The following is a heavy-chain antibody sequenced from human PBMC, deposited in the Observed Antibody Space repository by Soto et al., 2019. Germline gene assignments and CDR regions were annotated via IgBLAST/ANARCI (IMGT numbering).Heavy chain of an antibody. Sequence: ASVKVSCKASGYTFTSYGISWVRQAPGQGLEWMGWISAYNGNTNYAQKLQGRVTMTTDTSTSTAYMELRSLRSDDTAVYYCARDCGTNDRHIGWYFDLWGRGTLVTVDS. CDR2: ISAYNGNT. V-gene: IGHV1-18*01. CDR1: GYTFTSYG. CDR3: ARDCGTNDRHIGWYFDL. D-gene: IGHD1-1*01. J-gene: IGHJ2*01.